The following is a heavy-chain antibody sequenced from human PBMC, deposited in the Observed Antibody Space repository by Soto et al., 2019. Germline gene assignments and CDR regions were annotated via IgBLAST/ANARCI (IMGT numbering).Heavy chain of an antibody. Sequence: PGGSLRLSCVVSGFTFSNFAMIWVRQAPGKGLEWVSGIGGSGVDTNYADSVKGRFTIARDNSKNTVYLEMNSLSPEDTAVSYCVPSLGGRGTRVTVSS. CDR3: VPSL. V-gene: IGHV3-23*01. CDR2: IGGSGVDT. J-gene: IGHJ4*02. CDR1: GFTFSNFA.